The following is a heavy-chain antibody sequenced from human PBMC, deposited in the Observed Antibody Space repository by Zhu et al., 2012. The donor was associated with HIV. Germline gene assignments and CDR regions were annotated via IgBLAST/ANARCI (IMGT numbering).Heavy chain of an antibody. CDR1: GGSISSSSYY. Sequence: QVQLQESGPGLVKPSETLSLTCTVSGGSISSSSYYWGWIRQPPGKGLEWIGSIFYSGSTFYNPSFESRVTISVDTSKNQFSLKLSSVTAADSAMFYCARHVQSNGAFGELFSYMDVWGRGTTVTVSS. CDR2: IFYSGST. D-gene: IGHD3-10*01. J-gene: IGHJ6*03. CDR3: ARHVQSNGAFGELFSYMDV. V-gene: IGHV4-39*01.